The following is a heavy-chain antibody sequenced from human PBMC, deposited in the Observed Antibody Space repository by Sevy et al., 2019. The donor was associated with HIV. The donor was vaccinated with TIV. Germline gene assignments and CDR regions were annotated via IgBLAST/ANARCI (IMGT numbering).Heavy chain of an antibody. CDR1: GGSIRSTSYY. CDR3: ARYVRRGYAGGFDS. J-gene: IGHJ4*02. Sequence: SETLSLTCSVSGGSIRSTSYYWGWIRQPPGKGLEWIASFDYAGTTYYTPALKSRVTISGDMSKNQFSLKLKSLTVAGTAFYYWARYVRRGYAGGFDSWGQGTLVTVSS. CDR2: FDYAGTT. D-gene: IGHD5-12*01. V-gene: IGHV4-39*01.